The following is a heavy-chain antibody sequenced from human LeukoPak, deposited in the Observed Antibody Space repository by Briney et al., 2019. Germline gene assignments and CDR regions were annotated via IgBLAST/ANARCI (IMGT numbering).Heavy chain of an antibody. Sequence: ASVKVSCKTSGYTFTSYDINWVRQATGQGLEWMGWMNPNSGNTGYAQKFQGRVTMTRNIFISTAYMELSSLRSEDTAVYYCARVEYISGYSHVYWGQGTLVTVSS. D-gene: IGHD3-22*01. J-gene: IGHJ4*02. CDR3: ARVEYISGYSHVY. CDR2: MNPNSGNT. CDR1: GYTFTSYD. V-gene: IGHV1-8*01.